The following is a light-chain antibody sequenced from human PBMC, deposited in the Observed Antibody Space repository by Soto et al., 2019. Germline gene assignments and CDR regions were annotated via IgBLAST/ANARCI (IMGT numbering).Light chain of an antibody. Sequence: QSVLTQPASVSGSPGQSITISCTGTSSDVGGYNYVSWYQQHPGKAPKLMIYEVSNRPSGVSNRFSGSKSGNTASLTISGLQAEDEADYYCSSYAGSNNFEVFGGGTKVTVL. J-gene: IGLJ2*01. CDR2: EVS. V-gene: IGLV2-14*01. CDR1: SSDVGGYNY. CDR3: SSYAGSNNFEV.